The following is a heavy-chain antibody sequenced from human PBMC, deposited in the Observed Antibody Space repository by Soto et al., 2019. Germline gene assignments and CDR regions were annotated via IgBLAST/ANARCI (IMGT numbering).Heavy chain of an antibody. Sequence: GVSLRLSCAAAGVTFGDYARSWVRQAPGKGLEWVSGVGGSGDSTYYADSVKGRFTISRDNSKNTLYLQMNSLRAEDTAVYYCAKGSDIVVVPAPFAPWGQGTLVTVSS. CDR1: GVTFGDYA. J-gene: IGHJ5*02. V-gene: IGHV3-23*01. CDR3: AKGSDIVVVPAPFAP. CDR2: VGGSGDST. D-gene: IGHD2-2*01.